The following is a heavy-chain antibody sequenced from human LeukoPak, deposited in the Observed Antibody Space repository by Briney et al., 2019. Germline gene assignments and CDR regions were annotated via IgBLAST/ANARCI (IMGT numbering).Heavy chain of an antibody. Sequence: SQTLSLTCTVSGGSISSGSYHWSWIRQHPGKGLEWIGYIYYSGSTYYNSSLKSRVTISVDTSKNQFSLKLTSVTAADTAVYYCAREGGPYRPLDYPGQGTLVTVSS. CDR2: IYYSGST. J-gene: IGHJ4*02. V-gene: IGHV4-31*03. CDR1: GGSISSGSYH. CDR3: AREGGPYRPLDY.